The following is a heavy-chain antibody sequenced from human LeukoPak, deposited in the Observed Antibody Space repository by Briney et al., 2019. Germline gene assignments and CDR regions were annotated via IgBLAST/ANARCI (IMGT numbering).Heavy chain of an antibody. J-gene: IGHJ2*01. CDR1: GFTFSSYA. CDR2: ISSNRGST. V-gene: IGHV3-64D*06. CDR3: VKDYYTSGRRPWYVDL. D-gene: IGHD3-10*01. Sequence: PRGSLRLSCSASGFTFSSYAMRWGRHAPRGRLENISAISSNRGSTHYAHSLKSRVTISRDNSKNTLYLQMSSLIAEDTAVYYCVKDYYTSGRRPWYVDLWGRGTLVTVSS.